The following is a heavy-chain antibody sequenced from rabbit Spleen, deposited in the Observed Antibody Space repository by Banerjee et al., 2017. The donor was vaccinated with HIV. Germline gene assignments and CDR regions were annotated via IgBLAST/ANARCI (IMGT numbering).Heavy chain of an antibody. D-gene: IGHD1-1*01. CDR2: INASTGKP. Sequence: EQLVESGGGLVQPEGSLTLTCKASGFSFSDRDVMCWVRQAPGKGLQWIACINASTGKPVYATWASGRFTISRTSSTTVTLQMTSLTAADTATYFCARNYVNAFDPWGPGTLVTVS. CDR1: GFSFSDRDV. V-gene: IGHV1S45*01. J-gene: IGHJ2*01. CDR3: ARNYVNAFDP.